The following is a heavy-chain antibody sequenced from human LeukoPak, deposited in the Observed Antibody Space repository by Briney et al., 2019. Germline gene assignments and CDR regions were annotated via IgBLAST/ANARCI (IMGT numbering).Heavy chain of an antibody. D-gene: IGHD3-22*01. CDR3: ARDPPYYDSSGYYYDY. Sequence: GGSLRLSCAASGFTVSSNYMNWVRQAPGKGLEWVSSISGSSIYIYYADSVKGRFTISRDNAKNSLYLQMNSLRAEDTAVYYCARDPPYYDSSGYYYDYWGQGTLVTVSS. V-gene: IGHV3-21*01. CDR2: ISGSSIYI. J-gene: IGHJ4*02. CDR1: GFTVSSNY.